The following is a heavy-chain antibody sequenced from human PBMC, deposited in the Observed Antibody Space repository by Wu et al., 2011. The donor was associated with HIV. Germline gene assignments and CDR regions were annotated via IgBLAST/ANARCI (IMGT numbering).Heavy chain of an antibody. D-gene: IGHD6-6*01. CDR1: GYTFTNYY. V-gene: IGHV1-46*01. CDR2: INPGGGRT. CDR3: ARDGSSAQLDLYYNHMDV. J-gene: IGHJ6*03. Sequence: QVQLVQSGAEVKKPGASVKVSCKASGYTFTNYYMHWVRQAPGQGLEWMGIINPGGGRTNYPQNFRDRVTMTRDTSTSTVYMELSSLRSEDTAIYYCARDGSSAQLDLYYNHMDVWGKGTTVTVSS.